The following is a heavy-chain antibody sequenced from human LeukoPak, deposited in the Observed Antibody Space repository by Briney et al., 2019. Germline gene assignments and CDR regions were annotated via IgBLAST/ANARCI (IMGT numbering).Heavy chain of an antibody. CDR3: ARGRGYSYGPLVY. V-gene: IGHV4-34*01. J-gene: IGHJ4*02. D-gene: IGHD5-18*01. CDR2: INHSGST. Sequence: SETLSLTCAVYGGSFSGYYWSWIRQPPGKGLEWIGEINHSGSTNYNPSLKSRVTISVDTSKNQFSLKLSSVTAADTAVYYCARGRGYSYGPLVYWGQGTLVTVSS. CDR1: GGSFSGYY.